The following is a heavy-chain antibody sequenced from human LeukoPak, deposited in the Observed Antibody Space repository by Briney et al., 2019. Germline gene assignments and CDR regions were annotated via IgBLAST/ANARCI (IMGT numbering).Heavy chain of an antibody. V-gene: IGHV4-4*07. CDR3: ARESISGSYREAFDI. J-gene: IGHJ3*02. Sequence: SETLSLTCTVSGGSISSYYWSWIRQPAGKGLEWIGRIYTSGSTNYNPSLKSRVTMSVDTSKNQFSLKLSSVTAADTAVYYCARESISGSYREAFDIWGQGTMVTVSS. CDR2: IYTSGST. D-gene: IGHD1-26*01. CDR1: GGSISSYY.